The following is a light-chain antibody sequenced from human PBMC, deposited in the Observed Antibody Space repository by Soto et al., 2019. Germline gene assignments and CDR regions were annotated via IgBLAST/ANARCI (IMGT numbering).Light chain of an antibody. J-gene: IGLJ1*01. V-gene: IGLV2-14*03. CDR3: CSYTSSSTPWV. Sequence: QSALTQPASVSGSPGQSITISCTGTSSDVGGYNYVSWYQQHPGEAPKLTIYDVSDRPSGVSNRFSASKSGNTASLTISGLQPEDEADYFCCSYTSSSTPWVFGTGTKVTVL. CDR2: DVS. CDR1: SSDVGGYNY.